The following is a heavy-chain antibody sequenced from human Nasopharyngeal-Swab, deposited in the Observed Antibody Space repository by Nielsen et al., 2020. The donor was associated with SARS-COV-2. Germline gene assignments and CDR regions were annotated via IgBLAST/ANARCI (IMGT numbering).Heavy chain of an antibody. V-gene: IGHV4-39*01. Sequence: SETLSLTCTVSGGSISSSSYYWGWIRQPPGKGLEWIGSIYYSRSPYYNPSLKSRVTISVDTSKNKFSLKLSSMTAADTAVYYCARGEIRYFDWLLQTDYYYYYGMDVWGQGTTVTVSS. CDR1: GGSISSSSYY. D-gene: IGHD3-9*01. CDR2: IYYSRSP. CDR3: ARGEIRYFDWLLQTDYYYYYGMDV. J-gene: IGHJ6*02.